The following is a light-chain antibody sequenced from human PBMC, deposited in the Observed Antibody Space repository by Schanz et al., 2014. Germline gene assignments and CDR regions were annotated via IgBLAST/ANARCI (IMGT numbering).Light chain of an antibody. CDR3: QQYDIYRT. V-gene: IGKV3D-15*01. J-gene: IGKJ1*01. CDR1: QSVSSN. CDR2: GAS. Sequence: EIVMTQSPATLSVSPGERATLSCRASQSVSSNLAWYQQKPGQAPRLLIYGASTRATGIPDRFSGSGSGTDFTLTISRLEPEDFAVYYCQQYDIYRTFGQGTKVEIK.